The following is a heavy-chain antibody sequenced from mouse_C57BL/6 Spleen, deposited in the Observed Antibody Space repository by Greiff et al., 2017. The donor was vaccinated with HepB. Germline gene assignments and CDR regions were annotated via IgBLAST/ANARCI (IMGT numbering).Heavy chain of an antibody. CDR3: TREENYYGSSYGLYAMDY. Sequence: VQLQQSGAELVRPGASVTLSCKASGYTFTDYEMHWVKQTPVHGLEWIGAIDPETGGTAYNQKFKGKAILTADKSSSTAYMELRSLTSEDSAVYYCTREENYYGSSYGLYAMDYWGQGTSVTVSS. CDR2: IDPETGGT. D-gene: IGHD1-1*01. V-gene: IGHV1-15*01. J-gene: IGHJ4*01. CDR1: GYTFTDYE.